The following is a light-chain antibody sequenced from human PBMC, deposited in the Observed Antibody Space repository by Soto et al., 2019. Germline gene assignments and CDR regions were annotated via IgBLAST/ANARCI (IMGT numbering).Light chain of an antibody. J-gene: IGKJ1*01. CDR3: QQSYTSPGT. V-gene: IGKV1-39*01. Sequence: DIQMTQSPSSLSASVGDRVTITCRASQNINSYLNWYQESPGKAPKLLIYAANALQSGVPSRFSGGGSGTRFTLTISSLQSEDFATYYCQQSYTSPGTFGQGTMVEIK. CDR1: QNINSY. CDR2: AAN.